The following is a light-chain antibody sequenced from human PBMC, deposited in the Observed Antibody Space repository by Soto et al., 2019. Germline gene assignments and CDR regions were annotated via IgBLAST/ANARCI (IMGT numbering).Light chain of an antibody. CDR2: DAS. V-gene: IGKV3-11*01. CDR3: QQYGSSGT. CDR1: QSVSNY. J-gene: IGKJ1*01. Sequence: EIVLTQSPAALSLSPGERATLSCRASQSVSNYLAWYQQRPGRAPRLLIYDASHRATGIPARFSGSGSGTDFTLTINSLEPEDFAVYYCQQYGSSGTFGQGTKVEIK.